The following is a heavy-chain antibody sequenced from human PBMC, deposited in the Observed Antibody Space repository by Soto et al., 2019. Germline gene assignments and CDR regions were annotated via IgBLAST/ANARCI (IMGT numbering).Heavy chain of an antibody. Sequence: QVQLQESGPGLVKPSQTLSLTCTVSGGSISSGGYYWSWIRQHPGKGLEWIGYIYYSGSTYYNPSLKRRVTVSVATSKNQFSLKLSSVTAADTAVYYCARDTPPYYYDSSGYYYGMDVWGQGTTVTVSS. CDR3: ARDTPPYYYDSSGYYYGMDV. D-gene: IGHD3-22*01. CDR2: IYYSGST. V-gene: IGHV4-31*03. CDR1: GGSISSGGYY. J-gene: IGHJ6*02.